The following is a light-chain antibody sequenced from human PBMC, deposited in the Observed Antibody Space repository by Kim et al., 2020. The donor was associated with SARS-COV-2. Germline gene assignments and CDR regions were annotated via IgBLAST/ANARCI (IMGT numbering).Light chain of an antibody. J-gene: IGLJ2*01. CDR1: NIGSKS. Sequence: AQGKTARITCGGNNIGSKSVHWYQQKPGQAPVLVLYYDGDRPSGIPERFSGSNSGNTATLTISRVEAGDEAYYYCQVWDSSSDLVVFGGGTQLTVL. CDR2: YDG. V-gene: IGLV3-21*04. CDR3: QVWDSSSDLVV.